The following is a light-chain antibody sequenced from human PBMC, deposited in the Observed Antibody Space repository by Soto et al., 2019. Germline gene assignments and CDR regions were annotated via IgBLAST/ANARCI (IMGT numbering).Light chain of an antibody. CDR3: SSFAGGYTHV. V-gene: IGLV2-11*01. CDR1: NSDVGGYDY. Sequence: QSALTQPRSVSGSPGQAVTFSCTGTNSDVGGYDYVSWYQQLPGEAPKLIIYDVTKRPSGVPNRFSGSKSGNTASLTISGLQAEDEADYFCSSFAGGYTHVFGSGTKVTV. CDR2: DVT. J-gene: IGLJ1*01.